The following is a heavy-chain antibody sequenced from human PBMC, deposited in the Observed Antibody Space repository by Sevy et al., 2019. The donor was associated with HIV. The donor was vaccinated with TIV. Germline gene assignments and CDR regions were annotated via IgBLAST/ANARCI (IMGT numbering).Heavy chain of an antibody. CDR3: VKDRVTIFGVVIINYYYYMDV. Sequence: GGSLRLSCSASGFTFSSYAMHWVRQAPGKGLEYVSAISSNGGSTYYADSVKGRFTISRDSSKNTLYLQMSSLRAEDTAVYYCVKDRVTIFGVVIINYYYYMDVWGKGTTVTVSS. CDR2: ISSNGGST. V-gene: IGHV3-64D*06. CDR1: GFTFSSYA. J-gene: IGHJ6*03. D-gene: IGHD3-3*01.